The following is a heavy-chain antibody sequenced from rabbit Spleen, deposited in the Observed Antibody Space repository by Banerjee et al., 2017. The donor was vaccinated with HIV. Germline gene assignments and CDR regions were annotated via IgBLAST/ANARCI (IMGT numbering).Heavy chain of an antibody. CDR2: IAAGSSGFT. D-gene: IGHD8-1*01. CDR1: GFSFSSSDY. CDR3: ARDTGTSFSTYGMDL. V-gene: IGHV1S45*01. J-gene: IGHJ6*01. Sequence: QEQLEESGGDLVKPGASLTLTCTASGFSFSSSDYMCWVRQAPGKGLEWISCIAAGSSGFTYSATWAKGRFTCSKTSSTTVTLQMTSLTVADTATYFCARDTGTSFSTYGMDLWGQGTLVTVS.